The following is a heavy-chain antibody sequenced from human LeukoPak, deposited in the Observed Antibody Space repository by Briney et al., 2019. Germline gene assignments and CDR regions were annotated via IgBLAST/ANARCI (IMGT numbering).Heavy chain of an antibody. D-gene: IGHD7-27*01. Sequence: GGSLRLSCAASGFTFSSYSMNWVRQAPGKGLEWVSSISSSSSYIYYADSVKGRFTISRDNAKNSLYLQMNSLRAEDTAVYYCARVSTWAIRFDYWGQGTLVTVSS. CDR3: ARVSTWAIRFDY. V-gene: IGHV3-21*04. CDR2: ISSSSSYI. J-gene: IGHJ4*02. CDR1: GFTFSSYS.